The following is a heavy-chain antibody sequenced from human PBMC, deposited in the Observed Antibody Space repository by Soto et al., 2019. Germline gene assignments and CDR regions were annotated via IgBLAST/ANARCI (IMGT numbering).Heavy chain of an antibody. J-gene: IGHJ5*02. CDR3: ARFPYDHNWFDP. CDR1: GGSISSGGYY. CDR2: IYYSGST. Sequence: QVQLQESGPGLVKPSQTLSLTCTVSGGSISSGGYYWSWIRQHPGKGLEWIGYIYYSGSTYYTPSIKRRVTISVDTSKNQFSLKLSSVTAADTAVYYCARFPYDHNWFDPWGQGTLVTVSS. D-gene: IGHD2-21*01. V-gene: IGHV4-31*03.